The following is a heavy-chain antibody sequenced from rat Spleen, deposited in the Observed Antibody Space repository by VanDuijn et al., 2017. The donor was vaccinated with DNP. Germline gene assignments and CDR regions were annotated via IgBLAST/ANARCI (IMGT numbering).Heavy chain of an antibody. CDR3: AGWNSGCYAMDA. CDR2: IIYDGSSP. D-gene: IGHD4-3*01. J-gene: IGHJ4*01. Sequence: EVQLVESGGGLVQPGRSMKLSCAASGFTFSSFPMAWVRQAPKKGLEWVATIIYDGSSPYYRASVKGRFTISRDNSKSTLYLQMNSLRSEDMTTSYCAGWNSGCYAMDAWGQGTSVTVSS. V-gene: IGHV5-22*01. CDR1: GFTFSSFP.